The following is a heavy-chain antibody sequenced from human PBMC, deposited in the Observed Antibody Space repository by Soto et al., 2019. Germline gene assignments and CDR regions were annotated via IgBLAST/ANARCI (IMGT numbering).Heavy chain of an antibody. Sequence: GASVKVSCKASGGTFSTYTITWVRQAPGKGLEWMGGFDPEDGETIYAQKFQGRVTMTEDTSTDTAYMELSSLRSEDTAVYYCATVTTMVRGVILLTPWYYYYGMDVWGQGTTVTVSS. J-gene: IGHJ6*02. CDR3: ATVTTMVRGVILLTPWYYYYGMDV. CDR1: GGTFSTYT. CDR2: FDPEDGET. D-gene: IGHD3-10*01. V-gene: IGHV1-24*01.